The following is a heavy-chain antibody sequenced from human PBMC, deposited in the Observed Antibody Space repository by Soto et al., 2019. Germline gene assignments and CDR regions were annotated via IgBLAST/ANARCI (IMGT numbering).Heavy chain of an antibody. CDR3: ARVEGGTATTVVDAFDI. CDR2: MSHSGGT. J-gene: IGHJ3*02. Sequence: QVQLQQWGAGLLKPSETLSLTCAVYGGFVSSGSYYWSWIRQPPGKGLEWIGEMSHSGGTHFNPSLESRVTISVDTSKNKFSLKMSSVTAAVTALYYCARVEGGTATTVVDAFDIWGPGTMVTVSS. CDR1: GGFVSSGSYY. V-gene: IGHV4-34*01. D-gene: IGHD1-1*01.